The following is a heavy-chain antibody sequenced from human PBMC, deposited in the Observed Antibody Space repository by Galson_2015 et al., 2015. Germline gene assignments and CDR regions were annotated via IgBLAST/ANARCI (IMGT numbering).Heavy chain of an antibody. J-gene: IGHJ4*02. CDR2: ISYDGSNK. Sequence: SLRLSCAASGFTFSSYAMHWVRQAPGKGLEWVAVISYDGSNKYYADSVKGRFTISRDNSKNTLYLQMNSLRAEDTAVYYCARDQLGYCSGDSCWALYYWGQGTLVTVSS. CDR3: ARDQLGYCSGDSCWALYY. V-gene: IGHV3-30*01. CDR1: GFTFSSYA. D-gene: IGHD2-15*01.